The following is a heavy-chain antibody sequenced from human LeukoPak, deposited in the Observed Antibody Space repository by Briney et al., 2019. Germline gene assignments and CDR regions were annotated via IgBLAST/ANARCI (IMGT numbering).Heavy chain of an antibody. D-gene: IGHD1-7*01. J-gene: IGHJ6*03. CDR1: GGTFSSYA. Sequence: ASVKVSCKAPGGTFSSYAISWVRQAPGQGLEWMGGIIPIFGTANYAQKFQGRVTITTDESTSTAYMELSSLRSEDTAVYYCATRNWNYPFYYYMDVWGKGTTVTVSS. CDR2: IIPIFGTA. CDR3: ATRNWNYPFYYYMDV. V-gene: IGHV1-69*05.